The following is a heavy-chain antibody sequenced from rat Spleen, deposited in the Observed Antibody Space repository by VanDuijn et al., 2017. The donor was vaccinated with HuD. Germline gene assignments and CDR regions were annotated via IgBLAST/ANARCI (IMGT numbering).Heavy chain of an antibody. CDR3: ARSNYGGYSGGFAY. Sequence: EVQLVESGGGLAQPGRSLKLSCAVSGFTFSNYDMAWVRQAPTKGLEWVASISTGGGNTYYRDSVKGRFTISRDNAKSTLYLQMDSLRSEDTATYYCARSNYGGYSGGFAYWGQGTLVTVSS. V-gene: IGHV5-25*01. CDR1: GFTFSNYD. J-gene: IGHJ3*01. D-gene: IGHD1-11*01. CDR2: ISTGGGNT.